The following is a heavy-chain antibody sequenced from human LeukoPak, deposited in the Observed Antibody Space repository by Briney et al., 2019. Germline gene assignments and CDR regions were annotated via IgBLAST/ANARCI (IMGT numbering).Heavy chain of an antibody. V-gene: IGHV1-2*02. CDR2: INPNSGGT. CDR3: ARGGRIKQWLVHHNWFDP. D-gene: IGHD6-19*01. CDR1: GYTFTGYY. Sequence: GASVKVSCKASGYTFTGYYMHWVRQAPGQGLEWMGWINPNSGGTNYAQKFQGRVTMTRDTSISTAYMELSRLRSDDTAVYYCARGGRIKQWLVHHNWFDPWGQGTLVTVSS. J-gene: IGHJ5*02.